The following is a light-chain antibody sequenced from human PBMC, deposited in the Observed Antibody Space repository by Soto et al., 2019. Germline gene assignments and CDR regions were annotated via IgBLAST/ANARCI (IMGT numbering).Light chain of an antibody. CDR2: DAF. V-gene: IGKV1-5*01. Sequence: DIQMTQSPSTLSASVGDRVTITCRASQSISSWLAWYQQKPGKAPKLLIYDAFSLESGVQSRFSGSGSGTAFTLTSSSLQPDDFATYYCQQYKSYRWTFGQGTKVEIK. J-gene: IGKJ1*01. CDR3: QQYKSYRWT. CDR1: QSISSW.